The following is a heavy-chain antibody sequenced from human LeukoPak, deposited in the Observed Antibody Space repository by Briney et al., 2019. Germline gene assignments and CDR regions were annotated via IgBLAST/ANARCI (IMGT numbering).Heavy chain of an antibody. CDR1: GFTFSSYW. CDR2: INSDGSST. V-gene: IGHV3-74*03. D-gene: IGHD6-19*01. Sequence: GGSLRLSCAASGFTFSSYWMHWVRQAPGKGLVWVSRINSDGSSTEYADSVKGRFTISRDNAKNTLYLQMNSLKAEDTAVYYCARDQSAMAGRLDCFDSWGQGTLATVSS. J-gene: IGHJ4*02. CDR3: ARDQSAMAGRLDCFDS.